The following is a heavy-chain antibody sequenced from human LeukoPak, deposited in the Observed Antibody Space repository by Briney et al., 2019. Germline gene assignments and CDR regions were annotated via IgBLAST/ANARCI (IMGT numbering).Heavy chain of an antibody. CDR1: GFTFSSYW. D-gene: IGHD3-3*01. J-gene: IGHJ4*02. CDR2: INQDGSVK. CDR3: ARSDFWSGYHRGYFDY. V-gene: IGHV3-7*05. Sequence: GGSLRLSCAASGFTFSSYWMTWVRQAPGKGLEWVAKINQDGSVKNYVDSVKGRFTISRDNANNSLYLQMNSLRAEDTAVYYCARSDFWSGYHRGYFDYWGQGTLVTVSS.